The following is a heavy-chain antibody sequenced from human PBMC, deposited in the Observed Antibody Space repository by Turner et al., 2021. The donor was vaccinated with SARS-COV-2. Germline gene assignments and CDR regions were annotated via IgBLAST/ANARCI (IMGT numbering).Heavy chain of an antibody. J-gene: IGHJ2*01. CDR3: ARVDYYYGSGRRTYWYFDL. CDR2: IGTAGDT. Sequence: EVQLVESGGGLVQPGGSLRLSCAASGFTFSSYDMHWVRQATGKGLEGVSAIGTAGDTYYPGSVKGRFTISRENAKNSLFLQMNSLRAGDTAVYYCARVDYYYGSGRRTYWYFDLWGRGTLVTVSS. V-gene: IGHV3-13*04. D-gene: IGHD3-10*01. CDR1: GFTFSSYD.